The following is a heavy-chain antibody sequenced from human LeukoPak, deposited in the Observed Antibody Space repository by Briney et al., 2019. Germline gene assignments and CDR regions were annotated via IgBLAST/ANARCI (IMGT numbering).Heavy chain of an antibody. J-gene: IGHJ6*02. CDR2: ISWNSGNI. CDR1: GFTFDDYA. Sequence: GGSLRLSCAASGFTFDDYALHWVRQAPGKGLEWVSGISWNSGNIGYADSVKGRFTISRDNAKNSLNLQMNSLRPEDTALYYCAKDMAATLMVVLIRSGGYTMDVWGQGTTVTVSS. V-gene: IGHV3-9*01. CDR3: AKDMAATLMVVLIRSGGYTMDV. D-gene: IGHD3-22*01.